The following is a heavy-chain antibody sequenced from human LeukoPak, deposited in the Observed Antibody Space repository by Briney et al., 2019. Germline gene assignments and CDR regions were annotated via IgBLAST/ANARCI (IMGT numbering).Heavy chain of an antibody. CDR2: IYPGDSDT. D-gene: IGHD1-14*01. J-gene: IGHJ3*02. Sequence: RGESLKISCQGSGYSFTSYWIGWGRQMPGKGLEWVGIIYPGDSDTRYSPSFQGQVTISADKSISTAYLQWSSLKASDTAMYYCANTRFKNLFDAFDIWGQGTMVTVSS. CDR3: ANTRFKNLFDAFDI. V-gene: IGHV5-51*01. CDR1: GYSFTSYW.